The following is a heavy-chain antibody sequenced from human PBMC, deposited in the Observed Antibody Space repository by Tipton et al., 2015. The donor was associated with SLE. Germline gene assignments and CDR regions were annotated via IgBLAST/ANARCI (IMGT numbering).Heavy chain of an antibody. Sequence: LRLSCVVYGGSISSSNWWGWIRQSPGQGLEWLGNVFYSGTTYYNPSLKSRISISVDTSINQFSLNLSSLTAADTAVYFCARDRCINTTCRWFFDPWGRGTLVTVSS. D-gene: IGHD1-14*01. J-gene: IGHJ2*01. CDR2: VFYSGTT. CDR1: GGSISSSNW. CDR3: ARDRCINTTCRWFFDP. V-gene: IGHV4-28*03.